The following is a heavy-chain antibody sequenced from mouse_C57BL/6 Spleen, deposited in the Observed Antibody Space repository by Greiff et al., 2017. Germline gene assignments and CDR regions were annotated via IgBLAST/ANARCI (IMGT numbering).Heavy chain of an antibody. V-gene: IGHV1-81*01. CDR1: GYTFTSYG. CDR3: ARDLDSNLFAY. CDR2: IYPRSGNT. Sequence: QVQLQQSGAELARPGASVKLSCKASGYTFTSYGISWVKQRTGQGLEWIGEIYPRSGNTYYNEKFKGKATLTADKSSSTAYMELRRLTSEDSAVDFCARDLDSNLFAYWGQGTLVTVSA. D-gene: IGHD2-5*01. J-gene: IGHJ3*01.